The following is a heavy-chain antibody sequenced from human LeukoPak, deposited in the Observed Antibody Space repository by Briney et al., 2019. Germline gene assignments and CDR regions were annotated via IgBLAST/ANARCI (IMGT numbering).Heavy chain of an antibody. J-gene: IGHJ4*02. D-gene: IGHD6-13*01. V-gene: IGHV3-33*01. CDR2: IWYDGSNK. CDR1: GFTFSSYG. CDR3: ARDVAVSSSWYGDFDY. Sequence: PGGSLRLSCAASGFTFSSYGMHWVRQAPGKGLEWVAVIWYDGSNKYYADSVKGRFTISRDNSKNTLYLQMNSLRAKDTAVYYCARDVAVSSSWYGDFDYWGQGTLVTVSS.